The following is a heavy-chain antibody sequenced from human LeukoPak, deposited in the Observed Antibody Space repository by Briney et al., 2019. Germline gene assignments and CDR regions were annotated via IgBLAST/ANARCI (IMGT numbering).Heavy chain of an antibody. J-gene: IGHJ5*02. D-gene: IGHD6-13*01. CDR2: IIPIFGTA. Sequence: SVKVSCKDSGGTFSSYAISWVGQAPGQGLEWMGGIIPIFGTANYAQKFQGRVTITADESTSTAYMELSSLRSEDTAVYYCARDSSSWHEVDWFDPWGQGTLVTVSS. V-gene: IGHV1-69*13. CDR3: ARDSSSWHEVDWFDP. CDR1: GGTFSSYA.